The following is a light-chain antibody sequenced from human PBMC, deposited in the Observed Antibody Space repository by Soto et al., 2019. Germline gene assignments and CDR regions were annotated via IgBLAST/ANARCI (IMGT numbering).Light chain of an antibody. CDR2: DDS. J-gene: IGKJ1*01. CDR1: ERLSSVY. Sequence: VLTQSPGTLSLSPGDSATLSCRASERLSSVYLAWYQQRPGQPPRLLIYDDSNRATGIQARFSGSGSGTEFTLTISSLEPEDFAVYYCKQYGSSRTCGQGTKVDI. CDR3: KQYGSSRT. V-gene: IGKV3-20*01.